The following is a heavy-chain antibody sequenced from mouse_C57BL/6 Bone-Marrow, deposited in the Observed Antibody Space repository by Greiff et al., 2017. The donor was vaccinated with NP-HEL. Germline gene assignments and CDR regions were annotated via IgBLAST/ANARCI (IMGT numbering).Heavy chain of an antibody. V-gene: IGHV5-12*01. CDR2: ISNGGGST. CDR3: ARHGSFAY. Sequence: EVKVVESGGGLVQPGGSLKLSCAASGFTFSDYYMYWVRQTPEKRLEWVAYISNGGGSTYYPDTVKGRFTISRDNAKNTLYLQRSRLKSEDTAMYYCARHGSFAYWGQGTLVTVSA. J-gene: IGHJ3*01. D-gene: IGHD1-1*01. CDR1: GFTFSDYY.